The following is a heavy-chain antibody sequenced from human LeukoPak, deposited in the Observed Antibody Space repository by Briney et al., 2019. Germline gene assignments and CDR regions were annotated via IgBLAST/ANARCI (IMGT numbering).Heavy chain of an antibody. J-gene: IGHJ4*02. V-gene: IGHV3-30-3*01. CDR3: ARDRRVVTIRYYFDY. CDR1: GFTFSSYA. Sequence: GGSLRLSCAASGFTFSSYAMHWVRQAPGKGLEWVAVISYDGSNKYYADSVKGRFTISRDNSKNTLYLQMNSLRAEDTAVYYCARDRRVVTIRYYFDYWGQGTLVTVSS. D-gene: IGHD3-3*01. CDR2: ISYDGSNK.